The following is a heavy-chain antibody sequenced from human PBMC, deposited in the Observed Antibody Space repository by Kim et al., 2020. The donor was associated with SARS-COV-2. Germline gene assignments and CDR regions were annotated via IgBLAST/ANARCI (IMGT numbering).Heavy chain of an antibody. CDR1: GFTFSHYT. V-gene: IGHV3-64D*06. D-gene: IGHD3-16*02. Sequence: GGSLRLSCSVSGFTFSHYTMFWVRQAPGRGLQYVAGINNNGGATYYADSVKGRFTISRDNSKDTLYLQMSSLSSEDTAVYFCVKERVWLTFGGVISFDYWGHGTLVTVSS. CDR2: INNNGGAT. J-gene: IGHJ4*01. CDR3: VKERVWLTFGGVISFDY.